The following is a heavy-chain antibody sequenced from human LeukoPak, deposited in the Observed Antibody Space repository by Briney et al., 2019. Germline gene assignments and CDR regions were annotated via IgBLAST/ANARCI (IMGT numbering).Heavy chain of an antibody. CDR2: INHSGST. V-gene: IGHV4-34*01. CDR3: ARGRGYGDYSALRH. J-gene: IGHJ1*01. D-gene: IGHD4-17*01. CDR1: GGSFSGYY. Sequence: SETLSLTCAVYGGSFSGYYWSWIRQPPGKGLEWIGEINHSGSTNYNTSLKSRVTISVDTSKNQFSLKLSSVTAADTAVYYCARGRGYGDYSALRHWGQGTLVTVSS.